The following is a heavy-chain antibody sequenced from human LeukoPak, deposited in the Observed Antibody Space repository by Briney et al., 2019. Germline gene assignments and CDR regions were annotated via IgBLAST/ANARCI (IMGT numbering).Heavy chain of an antibody. CDR1: GFTFSSYA. CDR2: IRGSGGAT. V-gene: IGHV3-23*01. Sequence: PGGSLRLSCAASGFTFSSYAMNWVRQAPGKGLEWVSGIRGSGGATYYADSVKGRFTISRDNSKGTLYLQMNSLRAEDTAVYYCARGRYDFWSGNDYWGQGTLVTVSS. J-gene: IGHJ4*02. CDR3: ARGRYDFWSGNDY. D-gene: IGHD3/OR15-3a*01.